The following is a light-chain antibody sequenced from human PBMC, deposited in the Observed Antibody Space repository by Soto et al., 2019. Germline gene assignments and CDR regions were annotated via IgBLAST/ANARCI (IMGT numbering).Light chain of an antibody. Sequence: QSVLTQPPSVSAAPGQEVTIACSGSNSNIGIEYVAWYQHVPGTAPKLVIYDNDKRPSWIPDRFSGSKSGTSATLGITGLQTGDEADYYCGTWDKSLGAVVFGGGTKVTVL. CDR3: GTWDKSLGAVV. J-gene: IGLJ3*02. CDR1: NSNIGIEY. CDR2: DND. V-gene: IGLV1-51*01.